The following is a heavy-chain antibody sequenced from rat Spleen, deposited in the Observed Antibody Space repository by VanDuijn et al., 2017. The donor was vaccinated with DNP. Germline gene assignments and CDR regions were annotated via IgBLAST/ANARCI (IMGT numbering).Heavy chain of an antibody. CDR2: ISYSGST. D-gene: IGHD1-6*01. CDR3: ARSSSILDYFNY. CDR1: GYSITSNY. V-gene: IGHV3-1*01. Sequence: EVQLQESGPGLVKPSQSLSLTCSVTGYSITSNYWAWIRKFPGNKMEYIGHISYSGSTNYNPSLKSRFSITRDTSKNQFFLQLNSVTTEDTATYYCARSSSILDYFNYWGQGVMVTVSS. J-gene: IGHJ2*01.